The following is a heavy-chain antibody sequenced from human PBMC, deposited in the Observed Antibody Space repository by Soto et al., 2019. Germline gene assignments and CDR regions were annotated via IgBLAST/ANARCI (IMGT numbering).Heavy chain of an antibody. D-gene: IGHD3-22*01. V-gene: IGHV3-30-3*01. CDR3: ARVYYDSSGYYSYDAFDI. CDR1: GFTFSSYA. Sequence: GGSLRLSFAASGFTFSSYAMHWVRQAPGKGLEWVAVISYDGSNKYYADSVKGRFTISRDNSKNTLYLQMNSLRAEDTAVYYCARVYYDSSGYYSYDAFDIWGQGTMVTVSS. J-gene: IGHJ3*02. CDR2: ISYDGSNK.